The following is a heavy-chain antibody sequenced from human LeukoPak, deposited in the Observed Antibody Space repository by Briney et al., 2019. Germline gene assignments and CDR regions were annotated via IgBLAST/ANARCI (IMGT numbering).Heavy chain of an antibody. J-gene: IGHJ3*02. CDR2: ISGSGGST. V-gene: IGHV3-23*01. CDR1: GFTFSSYA. CDR3: AKGDLTIFGVVTPTGAFDI. D-gene: IGHD3-3*01. Sequence: GXSLRLSCAAAGFTFSSYAMSWVRQAPGKGLEWVSAISGSGGSTYYADYVKGRFTISRENTKKTVYMKMNSLRAEDTAVYYCAKGDLTIFGVVTPTGAFDIWGQGTMVTVSS.